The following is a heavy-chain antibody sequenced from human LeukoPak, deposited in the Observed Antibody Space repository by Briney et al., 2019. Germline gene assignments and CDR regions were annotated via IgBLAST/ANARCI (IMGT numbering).Heavy chain of an antibody. V-gene: IGHV4-4*07. CDR1: GGSISSYY. J-gene: IGHJ5*02. CDR2: IYTSGST. Sequence: PSETLSLTCTVSGGSISSYYWSWIRQPAGKGLEWIGRIYTSGSTNYNPSLKSRVTMSVDTSKNQFSLKLSSVTAADTAVYYCARDSCSSTSCYPLSWFDPWGQGTLVTVSS. D-gene: IGHD2-2*01. CDR3: ARDSCSSTSCYPLSWFDP.